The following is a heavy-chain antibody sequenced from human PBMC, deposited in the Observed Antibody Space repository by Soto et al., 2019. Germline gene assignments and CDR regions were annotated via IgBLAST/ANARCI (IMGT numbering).Heavy chain of an antibody. J-gene: IGHJ5*02. Sequence: DAGKVSCEVSGYTLTELSMHWVRQAPGKGLEWMGGFDPEDGETIYAQKFQGRVTMTEDTSTDTAYMELSSMRSEDTAVYYCATGRVDHLFNWLGRCGHVRLVPVS. CDR1: GYTLTELS. D-gene: IGHD1-26*01. CDR2: FDPEDGET. V-gene: IGHV1-24*01. CDR3: ATGRVDHLFNWLGR.